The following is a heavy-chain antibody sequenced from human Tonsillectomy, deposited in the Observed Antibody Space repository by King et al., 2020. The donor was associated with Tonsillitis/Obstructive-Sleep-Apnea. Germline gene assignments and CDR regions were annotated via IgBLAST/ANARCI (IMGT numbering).Heavy chain of an antibody. Sequence: VKLVESGGGLVQPGGSLTLSCAASGFTFSDYSLNWVRQAPGKGLEWISYISGSTNTIYYADSVKGRFTISRDNAKNSLYLHMNSLRDEDTALYYCARMSGFDLWGRGTLVSVSS. V-gene: IGHV3-48*02. CDR3: ARMSGFDL. J-gene: IGHJ2*01. CDR1: GFTFSDYS. CDR2: ISGSTNTI. D-gene: IGHD3-10*01.